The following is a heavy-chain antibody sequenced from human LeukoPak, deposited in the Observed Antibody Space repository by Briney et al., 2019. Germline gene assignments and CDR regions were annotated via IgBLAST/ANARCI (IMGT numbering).Heavy chain of an antibody. Sequence: SETLSLTCTVSGGSISSYYWSWIRQPPGKGLEWIGYIYYSGSTNYNPSLKSRVTISVDMSKNQFSLKLSSVIAADTAVYYCARHGYYDFWSGYYSNWFDPWGQGTLVTVSS. CDR2: IYYSGST. CDR3: ARHGYYDFWSGYYSNWFDP. CDR1: GGSISSYY. J-gene: IGHJ5*02. V-gene: IGHV4-59*08. D-gene: IGHD3-3*01.